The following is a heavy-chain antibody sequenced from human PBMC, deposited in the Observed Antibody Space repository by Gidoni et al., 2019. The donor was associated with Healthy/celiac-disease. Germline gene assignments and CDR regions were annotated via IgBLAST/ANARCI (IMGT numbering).Heavy chain of an antibody. Sequence: QLQLQESGPGLVKPSENLSLTCTVSGGSISSSSYYWGWIRQPPGKGLEWIGSIYYSGSTYYNPSLKSRVTISVDTSKNQFSLKLSSVTAADTAVYYCARSGEWLRRLPDYWGQGTLVTVSS. V-gene: IGHV4-39*01. CDR1: GGSISSSSYY. J-gene: IGHJ4*02. CDR3: ARSGEWLRRLPDY. D-gene: IGHD5-12*01. CDR2: IYYSGST.